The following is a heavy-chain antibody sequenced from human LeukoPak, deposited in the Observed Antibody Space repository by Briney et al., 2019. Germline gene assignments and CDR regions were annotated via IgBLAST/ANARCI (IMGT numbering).Heavy chain of an antibody. CDR1: GFTFSSYA. J-gene: IGHJ4*02. V-gene: IGHV3-30-3*01. CDR2: ISYDGSNK. Sequence: GGSLRLSCAASGFTFSSYAMHWVRQAPGKGLEWVAVISYDGSNKYYADSVKGRFNISRDNSKNTLYLQMNSLRAEDTAVYYCARVEVACSSTSCSDLFDYWGQGTLVTVSS. D-gene: IGHD2-2*01. CDR3: ARVEVACSSTSCSDLFDY.